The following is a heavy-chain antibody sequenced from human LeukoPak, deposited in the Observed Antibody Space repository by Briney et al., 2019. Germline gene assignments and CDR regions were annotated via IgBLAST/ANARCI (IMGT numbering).Heavy chain of an antibody. CDR3: ARTGYSSSWYIRS. CDR2: IYTSGST. D-gene: IGHD6-13*01. Sequence: SETLSLTCTVSGGSISSYYWSWIRQPAGKGLEWIGRIYTSGSTNYNPSLKSRVTISVDTSKNQFSLKLSSVTAADTAVYYCARTGYSSSWYIRSWGQGTLVTVSS. CDR1: GGSISSYY. V-gene: IGHV4-4*07. J-gene: IGHJ4*02.